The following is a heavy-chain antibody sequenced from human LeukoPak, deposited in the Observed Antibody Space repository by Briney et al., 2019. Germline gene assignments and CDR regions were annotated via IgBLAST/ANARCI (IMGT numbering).Heavy chain of an antibody. CDR1: GGTFSSYA. CDR3: ARDEGYSYGNYGMDV. V-gene: IGHV1-69*13. D-gene: IGHD5-18*01. CDR2: IIPIFGTA. Sequence: SVKVSCKASGGTFSSYAISWVRQAPGQGLEWMGGIIPIFGTANYAQKFQGRVTITADESTSTAYMELSSLRSEDTAVYYCARDEGYSYGNYGMDVWGKGTTVTVSS. J-gene: IGHJ6*04.